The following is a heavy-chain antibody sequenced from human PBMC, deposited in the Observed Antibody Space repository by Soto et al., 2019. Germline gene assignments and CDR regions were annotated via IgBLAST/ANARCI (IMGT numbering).Heavy chain of an antibody. V-gene: IGHV1-58*01. J-gene: IGHJ6*04. CDR2: IVVGSGNT. Sequence: SVKVSCKASGFTFTSSAVQWVRQARGQRLEWIGWIVVGSGNTNYAQKFQERVTITRDMSTSTAYMELSSLRSEDTAVYYCAADSPKYWSGGSCSYYGMDGRGKGATVTVS. CDR1: GFTFTSSA. D-gene: IGHD2-15*01. CDR3: AADSPKYWSGGSCSYYGMDG.